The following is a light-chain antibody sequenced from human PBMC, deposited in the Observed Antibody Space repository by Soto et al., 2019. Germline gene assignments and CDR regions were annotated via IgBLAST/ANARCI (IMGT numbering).Light chain of an antibody. V-gene: IGKV1-33*01. CDR3: QKYNSAPWT. CDR2: DAS. Sequence: DIQMTRSPSSLSASVVDRVTSTCQASQNINNYLNWYQQKPGRAPKLLIYDASNLEAGVPSRFRGSGSGTDFTLTISSLQPEDVATYYCQKYNSAPWTFGQGTKV. J-gene: IGKJ1*01. CDR1: QNINNY.